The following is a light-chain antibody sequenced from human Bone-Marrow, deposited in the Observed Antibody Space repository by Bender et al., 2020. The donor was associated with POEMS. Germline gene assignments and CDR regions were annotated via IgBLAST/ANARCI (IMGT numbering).Light chain of an antibody. CDR3: CSYADNSVWV. CDR2: EVR. J-gene: IGLJ3*02. V-gene: IGLV2-23*02. Sequence: QSALTQSRSVSGSPGQSITISCTGASSDVGAYNLVSWYQQHPGKAPKLLIYEVRKRPSGVSNRFSGSKSDNTASLTISGLQAEDEADFYCCSYADNSVWVFGGGTKLTVL. CDR1: SSDVGAYNL.